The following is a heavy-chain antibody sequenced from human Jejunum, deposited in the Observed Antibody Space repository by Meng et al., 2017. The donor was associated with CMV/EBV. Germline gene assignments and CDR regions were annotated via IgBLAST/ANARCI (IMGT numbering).Heavy chain of an antibody. J-gene: IGHJ5*02. D-gene: IGHD3-22*01. V-gene: IGHV4-39*07. CDR3: ARDLAPLYDSSGFS. CDR2: FYYSGST. CDR1: GGSISSGSHY. Sequence: QLQLQESGPGLVKPSETLSLTCTVSGGSISSGSHYWGWIRQPPGKGPEWIGSFYYSGSTYRNPSLKSRVTISVDTSKNQFSLKLSSVTAADTAIYYCARDLAPLYDSSGFSLGQGTLVTVSS.